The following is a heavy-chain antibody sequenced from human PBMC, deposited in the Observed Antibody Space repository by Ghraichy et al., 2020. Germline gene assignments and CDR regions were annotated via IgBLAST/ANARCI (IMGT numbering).Heavy chain of an antibody. CDR2: ISYDGSNK. CDR3: ATSRELTTVYYFDY. J-gene: IGHJ4*02. Sequence: GSLRLSCAASGFTFSSYGMHWVRQAPGKGLEWVAVISYDGSNKYYADSVKGRFTISRDNSKNTLYLQMNSLRAEDTAVYYCATSRELTTVYYFDYWGQGTLVTVSS. D-gene: IGHD4-17*01. CDR1: GFTFSSYG. V-gene: IGHV3-30*03.